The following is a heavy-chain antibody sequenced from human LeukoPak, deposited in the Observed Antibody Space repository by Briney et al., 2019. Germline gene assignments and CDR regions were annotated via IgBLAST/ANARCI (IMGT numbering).Heavy chain of an antibody. CDR2: FDPEDGET. D-gene: IGHD3-3*01. J-gene: IGHJ4*02. Sequence: ASVKVSCKVSGYTLTELSMHWVRQAPGKGPEWMGGFDPEDGETIYAQKFQGRVTMTEDTSTDTAYMELSSLRSEDTAVYYCARQRFSEWYFDYWGQGTLVTVSS. CDR1: GYTLTELS. V-gene: IGHV1-24*01. CDR3: ARQRFSEWYFDY.